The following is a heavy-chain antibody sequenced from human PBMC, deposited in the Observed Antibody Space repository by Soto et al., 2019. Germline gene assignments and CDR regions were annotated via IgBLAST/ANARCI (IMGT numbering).Heavy chain of an antibody. J-gene: IGHJ4*02. Sequence: QKYLVESGGGVVQPGGSLRLSCVASGSIFSGYGMHGGRQAPGKGLEGVAVIWYDGRNKYYADSVKGRFTISRDNYKNMLYRHMDSLRAEDKAVYYCARDGIGGTGCRGVCDYWCQGTLVTVAS. CDR3: ARDGIGGTGCRGVCDY. CDR2: IWYDGRNK. V-gene: IGHV3-33*01. D-gene: IGHD3-10*01. CDR1: GSIFSGYG.